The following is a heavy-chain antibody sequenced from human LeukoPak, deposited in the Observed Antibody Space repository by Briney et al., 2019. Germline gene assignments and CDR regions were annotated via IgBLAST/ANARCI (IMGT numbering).Heavy chain of an antibody. J-gene: IGHJ4*02. V-gene: IGHV1-69*05. CDR1: GGTFSSYA. D-gene: IGHD3-10*01. CDR2: ITPIFGTA. CDR3: ARGDPGEIDFDY. Sequence: ASVKVSCKASGGTFSSYAISWVRQAPGQGLEWMGRITPIFGTADYAQKFQGRVTIITDESTSTAHMELSSLKSEDTPVYYCARGDPGEIDFDYWGQGTLVTISS.